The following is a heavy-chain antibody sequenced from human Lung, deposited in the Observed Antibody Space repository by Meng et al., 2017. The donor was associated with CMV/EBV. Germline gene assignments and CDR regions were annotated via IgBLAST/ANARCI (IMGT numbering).Heavy chain of an antibody. CDR1: GFTFSSYA. CDR3: AKGDDFWSPYYFDY. J-gene: IGHJ4*02. Sequence: SGFTFSSYAMSWVRQATGKGLEWVSAISGSGGSTYYADSVKGRFTISRDNSKNTLYLQMNSLRAEDTAVYYCAKGDDFWSPYYFDYWGQGTLVTVSS. V-gene: IGHV3-23*01. CDR2: ISGSGGST. D-gene: IGHD3-3*01.